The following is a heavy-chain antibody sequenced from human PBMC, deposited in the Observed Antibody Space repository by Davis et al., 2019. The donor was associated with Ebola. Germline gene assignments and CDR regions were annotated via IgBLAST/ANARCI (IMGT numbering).Heavy chain of an antibody. CDR2: INPNSGGT. J-gene: IGHJ5*02. Sequence: ASVKVSCQASGYTFTGYYIHWVRQAPGQGLEWMGRINPNSGGTNYAQKFQGRVTMTRDTSISTAYMELSRLRSDDTAVYYCARAGGTGTTNWFDPWGQGTLVTVSS. CDR3: ARAGGTGTTNWFDP. CDR1: GYTFTGYY. D-gene: IGHD1-7*01. V-gene: IGHV1-2*06.